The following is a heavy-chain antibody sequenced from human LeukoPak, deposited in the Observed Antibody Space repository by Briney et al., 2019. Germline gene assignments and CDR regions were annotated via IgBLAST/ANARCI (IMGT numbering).Heavy chain of an antibody. Sequence: GGSLKLPCAPLGFPFRSYAMSWVRQAPGKGMEWVPGISGRAGRTYYADPVKGRFPISRENSKIPLFLQVNRLWPEDSVVFYCAKDGRRDFGSDYDSPWHGGEGTLVTVS. CDR2: ISGRAGRT. CDR1: GFPFRSYA. J-gene: IGHJ4*02. V-gene: IGHV3-23*01. D-gene: IGHD5-12*01. CDR3: AKDGRRDFGSDYDSPWH.